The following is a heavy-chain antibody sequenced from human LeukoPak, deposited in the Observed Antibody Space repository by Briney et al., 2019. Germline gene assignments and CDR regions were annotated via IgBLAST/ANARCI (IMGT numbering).Heavy chain of an antibody. V-gene: IGHV3-48*01. Sequence: QPGRSLRLSCAASGFTFSGYSMNWVRQAPGKGLEWVSYISSSSSTIYYADSVKGRFTISRDNAKNSLYLQMNSLRAEDTAVYYCARERGDYGDYASLYFDYWGQGTLVTVSS. CDR3: ARERGDYGDYASLYFDY. D-gene: IGHD4-17*01. CDR2: ISSSSSTI. J-gene: IGHJ4*02. CDR1: GFTFSGYS.